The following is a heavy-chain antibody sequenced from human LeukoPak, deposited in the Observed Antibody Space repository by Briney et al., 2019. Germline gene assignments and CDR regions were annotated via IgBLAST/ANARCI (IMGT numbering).Heavy chain of an antibody. CDR2: ISYDGSNE. V-gene: IGHV3-30-3*01. Sequence: GGSLRLSCAASGFTFSSYAMHWVRQTPGKGLEWVALISYDGSNEYYADSVKGRFTISRDNSKNTLYLQMNSLRPEDTALYYCAGGGTASPPPIPVAGYPILHWGQGTLVSVSS. J-gene: IGHJ4*02. CDR3: AGGGTASPPPIPVAGYPILH. D-gene: IGHD6-19*01. CDR1: GFTFSSYA.